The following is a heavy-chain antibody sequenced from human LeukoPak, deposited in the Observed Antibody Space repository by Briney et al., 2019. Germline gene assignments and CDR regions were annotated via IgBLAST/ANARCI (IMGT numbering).Heavy chain of an antibody. D-gene: IGHD3-22*01. J-gene: IGHJ1*01. Sequence: SETLSLTCTISGDSISSSSYYWGWIRQPPGKGLEWIGDLYYRGSTYYNPSLKSRVSISIDTSNNQFPLTLNSVTAADTALYFCARRRYYDSTGYLDWGQGTLVTVSS. CDR3: ARRRYYDSTGYLD. V-gene: IGHV4-39*01. CDR1: GDSISSSSYY. CDR2: LYYRGST.